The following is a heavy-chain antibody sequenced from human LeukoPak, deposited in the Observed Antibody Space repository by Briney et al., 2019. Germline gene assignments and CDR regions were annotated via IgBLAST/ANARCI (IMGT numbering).Heavy chain of an antibody. CDR3: AKGGLRLGELSLDY. D-gene: IGHD3-16*02. Sequence: GGSLRLSCAASGFTFTTYAITWVRQAPGKGLEWVSAISASGVTTYYADSVKGRFTISRDNSKNTLYLQMNSLGAEDTAVYYCAKGGLRLGELSLDYWGQGTLVTVSS. J-gene: IGHJ4*02. CDR2: ISASGVTT. V-gene: IGHV3-23*01. CDR1: GFTFTTYA.